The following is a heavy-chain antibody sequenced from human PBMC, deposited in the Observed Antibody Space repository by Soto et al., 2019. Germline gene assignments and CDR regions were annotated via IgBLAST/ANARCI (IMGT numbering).Heavy chain of an antibody. CDR1: GFTFSSYA. J-gene: IGHJ3*02. Sequence: GGSLRLSCAASGFTFSSYAMSWVRQAPGKGLEWVSAISGSGGSTYYADSVKGRFTISRDNSKNTLYLQMNSLRAEDTAVYYCASLYYYDSSGYDAFDIWGQGTMVTVSS. V-gene: IGHV3-23*01. D-gene: IGHD3-22*01. CDR2: ISGSGGST. CDR3: ASLYYYDSSGYDAFDI.